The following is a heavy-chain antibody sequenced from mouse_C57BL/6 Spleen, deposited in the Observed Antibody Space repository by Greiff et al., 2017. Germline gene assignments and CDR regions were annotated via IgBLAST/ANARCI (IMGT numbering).Heavy chain of an antibody. CDR2: INPSSGYT. D-gene: IGHD4-1*01. CDR3: ARYPRTGTIDY. CDR1: GYTFTSYW. V-gene: IGHV1-7*01. Sequence: QVQLQQSGAELAKPGASVKLSCKASGYTFTSYWMHWVKQRPGQGLEWIGYINPSSGYTKYNQKFKDKATLPADKSSSTAYMQLSSLTYEDSAVYYCARYPRTGTIDYWGQGTTLTVSS. J-gene: IGHJ2*01.